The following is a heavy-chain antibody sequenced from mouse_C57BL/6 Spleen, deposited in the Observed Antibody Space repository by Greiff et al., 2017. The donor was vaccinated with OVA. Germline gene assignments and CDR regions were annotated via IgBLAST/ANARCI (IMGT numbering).Heavy chain of an antibody. D-gene: IGHD2-3*01. J-gene: IGHJ3*01. Sequence: QVQLQQSGPGLVQPSQSLSITCTVSGFSLTSYGVHWVRQSPGKGLEWLGVIWSGGSTDYNAAFISRLSISKDNSKSQVFFKMNSLQADDTAIYYCARGGYDGYYFFAYWGQGTLVTVSA. CDR1: GFSLTSYG. CDR2: IWSGGST. V-gene: IGHV2-2*01. CDR3: ARGGYDGYYFFAY.